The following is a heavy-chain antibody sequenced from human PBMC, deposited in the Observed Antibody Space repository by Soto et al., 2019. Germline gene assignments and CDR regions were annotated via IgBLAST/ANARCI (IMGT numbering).Heavy chain of an antibody. CDR2: FDPEDGET. J-gene: IGHJ4*02. D-gene: IGHD2-8*01. Sequence: SLKVSCKVSAYTLTELSMHWVRQAPGKGLEWMGGFDPEDGETIYAQKFQGRVTMTEDTSTDTAYMELSSLRSEDTAVYYCATGPQYCTNGLCYPLPGGYFDYWGQGTLVTVSS. CDR1: AYTLTELS. CDR3: ATGPQYCTNGLCYPLPGGYFDY. V-gene: IGHV1-24*01.